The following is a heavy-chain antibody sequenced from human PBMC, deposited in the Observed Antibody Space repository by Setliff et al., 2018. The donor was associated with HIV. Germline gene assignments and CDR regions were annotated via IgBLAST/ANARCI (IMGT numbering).Heavy chain of an antibody. V-gene: IGHV1-18*01. CDR2: ISAYNGNT. CDR1: GYTFTSYG. J-gene: IGHJ4*02. D-gene: IGHD3-10*01. Sequence: GASVKVSCQASGYTFTSYGISWVRQAPGQGLEWMGWISAYNGNTNYAQKFQGRVTMTTGTSTSTAYMELRSLRPDGTAVYYCARGSEITVRGVVDYWGQGTLVTVSS. CDR3: ARGSEITVRGVVDY.